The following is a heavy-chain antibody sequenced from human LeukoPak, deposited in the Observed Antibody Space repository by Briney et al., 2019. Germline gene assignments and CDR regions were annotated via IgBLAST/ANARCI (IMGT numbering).Heavy chain of an antibody. D-gene: IGHD7-27*01. Sequence: SETLSLTCAVYGGSFSGYYWSWIRQPPGKGLEWIGEINHSGSTNDNPSLKSRVTISVDTSKNRFSLKLSSVTAADTAVYYCARGPTGDHYYYMDVWGKGTTVTVSS. J-gene: IGHJ6*03. V-gene: IGHV4-34*01. CDR2: INHSGST. CDR3: ARGPTGDHYYYMDV. CDR1: GGSFSGYY.